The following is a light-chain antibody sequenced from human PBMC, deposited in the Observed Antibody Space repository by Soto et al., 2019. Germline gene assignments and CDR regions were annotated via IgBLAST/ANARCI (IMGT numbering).Light chain of an antibody. CDR1: QSVSSAY. J-gene: IGKJ1*01. Sequence: EIVLTQSPGTLSLSPGERATLSCRASQSVSSAYLAWYQQKLGQAPRLLIYGSSNRATGIPDRFSGSGSGTDFTLTISRLEPEAFAVYYCQQYGSSRWTFGQGTKVEIK. V-gene: IGKV3-20*01. CDR2: GSS. CDR3: QQYGSSRWT.